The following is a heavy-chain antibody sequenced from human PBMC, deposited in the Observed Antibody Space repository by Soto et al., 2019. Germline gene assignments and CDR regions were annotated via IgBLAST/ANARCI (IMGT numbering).Heavy chain of an antibody. V-gene: IGHV3-7*02. Sequence: EVQLVESGGGLVQPGGSLRLSCAASGFTFSSYWMNWVRQAPGKGLEWVANIKQDGTEKHYVDSVKDRFTISRDNAQGLMHLQLNSLRADDSAVYYCAGGTGWFIVDWGQGTLVTVSS. D-gene: IGHD6-19*01. CDR2: IKQDGTEK. CDR1: GFTFSSYW. CDR3: AGGTGWFIVD. J-gene: IGHJ4*02.